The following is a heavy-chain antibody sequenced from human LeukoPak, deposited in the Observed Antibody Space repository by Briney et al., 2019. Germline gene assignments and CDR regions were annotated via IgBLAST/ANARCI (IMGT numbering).Heavy chain of an antibody. J-gene: IGHJ5*02. CDR2: FDPEDGET. CDR1: GYTLTELS. CDR3: ARVTGGRYCSTTSCYMRGWFDP. D-gene: IGHD2-2*02. Sequence: ASVKVSCKVSGYTLTELSMHWVRQAPGKGLEWMGRFDPEDGETIYAQKFQGRVTMTADTSTDTAYMELSSLRSEDTAVYYCARVTGGRYCSTTSCYMRGWFDPWGQGTLVTVSS. V-gene: IGHV1-24*01.